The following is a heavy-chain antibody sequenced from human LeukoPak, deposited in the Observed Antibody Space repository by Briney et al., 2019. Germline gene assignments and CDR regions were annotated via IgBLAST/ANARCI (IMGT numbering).Heavy chain of an antibody. CDR3: ARGGWNYVFNY. CDR1: GFTFNTYE. D-gene: IGHD1-7*01. J-gene: IGHJ4*02. Sequence: GGCLRLSCAASGFTFNTYEMNWVRPAPGKGLEWVSYISSSGSTIYYADYVKGRFTISRDNAKNSLYLQMNSLSAEDTAVYYCARGGWNYVFNYWGQGTLVTVSS. V-gene: IGHV3-48*03. CDR2: ISSSGSTI.